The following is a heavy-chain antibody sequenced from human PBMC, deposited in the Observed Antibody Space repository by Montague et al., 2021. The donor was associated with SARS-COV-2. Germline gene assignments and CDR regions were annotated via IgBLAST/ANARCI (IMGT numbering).Heavy chain of an antibody. D-gene: IGHD2-8*01. Sequence: TLSLTCTVSGGSISSGGYYWSWIRQHPGKGLEWIGYIYYSGSTNYNPSLKSRLTISVDTSKNQFSLKLSSVTAADTAVYYCARGEGVMVYVYDMDVWGQGTTVTVSS. J-gene: IGHJ6*02. CDR3: ARGEGVMVYVYDMDV. CDR1: GGSISSGGYY. CDR2: IYYSGST. V-gene: IGHV4-31*03.